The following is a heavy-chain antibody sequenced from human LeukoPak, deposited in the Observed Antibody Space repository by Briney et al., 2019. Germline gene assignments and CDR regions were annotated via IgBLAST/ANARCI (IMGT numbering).Heavy chain of an antibody. CDR2: ISSSSSYI. J-gene: IGHJ4*02. CDR1: GFTFSSYS. Sequence: GGSLRLSCAASGFTFSSYSMNWVRQAPGKXLEWVSSISSSSSYIYYADSVKGRFTISRDNAKNSLYLQMNSLRAEDTAVYYCASVFRDYYDSSGYHFDYWGQGTLVTVSS. D-gene: IGHD3-22*01. CDR3: ASVFRDYYDSSGYHFDY. V-gene: IGHV3-21*01.